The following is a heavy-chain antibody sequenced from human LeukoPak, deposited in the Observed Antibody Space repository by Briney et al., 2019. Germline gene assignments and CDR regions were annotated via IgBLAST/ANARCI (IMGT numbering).Heavy chain of an antibody. D-gene: IGHD5-24*01. J-gene: IGHJ4*02. CDR1: GGSFSPAH. Sequence: PSETLSLTCTLSGGSFSPAHWSWIRQPPGKGLEWIGVICDTGNTDYNPSLTSRVTISVATSTSQFSLKLSSLAAADTAVYYCATGRDPYKTGHWGQGTLVTVSS. V-gene: IGHV4-59*01. CDR2: ICDTGNT. CDR3: ATGRDPYKTGH.